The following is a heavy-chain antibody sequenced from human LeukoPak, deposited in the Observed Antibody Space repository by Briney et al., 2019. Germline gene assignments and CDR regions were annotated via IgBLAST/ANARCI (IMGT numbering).Heavy chain of an antibody. V-gene: IGHV3-33*01. D-gene: IGHD5-18*01. Sequence: GRSLRLSCAASGFTFSIFGMHWVRQAPGKGLEWVAIIWNDGTNKYYADSVKGRFTISRDNAKNTLYLQMNSLRAEDTAVYYCARGDTAMDYWGQGTLVTVSS. CDR3: ARGDTAMDY. CDR2: IWNDGTNK. J-gene: IGHJ4*02. CDR1: GFTFSIFG.